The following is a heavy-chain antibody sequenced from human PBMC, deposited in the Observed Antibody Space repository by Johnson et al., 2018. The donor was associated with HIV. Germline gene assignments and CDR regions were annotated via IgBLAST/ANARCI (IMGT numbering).Heavy chain of an antibody. V-gene: IGHV3-30*18. J-gene: IGHJ3*02. CDR3: AKGPLYYYDSRLGSGAFDI. CDR1: GFPFSSFW. CDR2: ISHDESYK. Sequence: QVQLVESGGGLVQPGGSLRLSCVVSGFPFSSFWMHWVRQAPGKGLEWVADISHDESYKYYTDSVKGRFPISRDNSKNTLYLQMNSLRAEDTAVYYCAKGPLYYYDSRLGSGAFDIWG. D-gene: IGHD3-22*01.